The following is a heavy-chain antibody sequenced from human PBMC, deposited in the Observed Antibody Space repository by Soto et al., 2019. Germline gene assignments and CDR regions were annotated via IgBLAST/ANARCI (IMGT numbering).Heavy chain of an antibody. CDR1: GFTFSDYY. V-gene: IGHV3-11*01. J-gene: IGHJ4*02. D-gene: IGHD3-22*01. CDR2: FSNSGSTM. CDR3: ARDTGSGDHDSVDHYAFDY. Sequence: GGSLRLSCAASGFTFSDYYMSWIRQAPGKGLEWVSYFSNSGSTMFYADSVKGRFTISRDNAKNSVYLHMHSLRAEDTAVYYCARDTGSGDHDSVDHYAFDYWGQGTVVTVS.